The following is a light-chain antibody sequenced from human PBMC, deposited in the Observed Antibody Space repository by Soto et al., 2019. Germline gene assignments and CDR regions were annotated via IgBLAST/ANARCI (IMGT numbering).Light chain of an antibody. CDR2: DAS. CDR3: QQRRNWPPLT. J-gene: IGKJ4*01. Sequence: EVVLTQSPATLSLSPGERATLSCTASQSISTYLTWYQHKPGQAPRLLIYDASRRAPGIPARFSGSGSGTDFTLTISSLEPEDFAVYYYQQRRNWPPLTFGGGTKVEI. V-gene: IGKV3-11*01. CDR1: QSISTY.